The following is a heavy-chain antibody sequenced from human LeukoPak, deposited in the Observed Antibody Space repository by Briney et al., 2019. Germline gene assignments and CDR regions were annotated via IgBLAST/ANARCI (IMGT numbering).Heavy chain of an antibody. V-gene: IGHV3-20*04. D-gene: IGHD2-2*01. CDR2: INWSGGST. CDR1: GFAFDEHG. Sequence: GGSLRLSCTASGFAFDEHGMSWVRQVPGKGLEWVSGINWSGGSTGYANPLRGRFTISRDNAKNSLYLQMDSLRAEDTALYYCARAPITSPFYFDYWGQGTLVTVSS. J-gene: IGHJ4*02. CDR3: ARAPITSPFYFDY.